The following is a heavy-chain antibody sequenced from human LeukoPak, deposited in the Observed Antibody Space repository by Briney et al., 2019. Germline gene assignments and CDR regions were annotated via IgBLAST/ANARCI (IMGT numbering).Heavy chain of an antibody. CDR3: AKGGYFDSTNEDYFDY. CDR1: GFTFSSYA. J-gene: IGHJ4*02. D-gene: IGHD3-9*01. CDR2: ISGSGGST. V-gene: IGHV3-23*01. Sequence: GGSLRLSCGASGFTFSSYAMSWVRQAPGEGLEWVSDISGSGGSTYYADSVKGRFTISRDNSKNTLYLQMNSLRAEDTAVYYCAKGGYFDSTNEDYFDYWGQGTLVTVSS.